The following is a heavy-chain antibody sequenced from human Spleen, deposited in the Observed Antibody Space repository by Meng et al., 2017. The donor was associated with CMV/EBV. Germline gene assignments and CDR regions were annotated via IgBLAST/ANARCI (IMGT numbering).Heavy chain of an antibody. J-gene: IGHJ4*02. Sequence: GGSLRLSCAASGFIFSNYSMSWVRQAPGKVLEWLSYISPYSSTIYYADSVRGRFTISRDNAKNSLYLQMSSLRVEDTAVYYCATKRRYWGQGTLVTVSS. CDR3: ATKRRY. CDR2: ISPYSSTI. V-gene: IGHV3-48*04. CDR1: GFIFSNYS.